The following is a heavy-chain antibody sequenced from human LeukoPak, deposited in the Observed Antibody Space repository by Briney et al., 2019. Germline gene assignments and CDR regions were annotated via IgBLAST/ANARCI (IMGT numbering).Heavy chain of an antibody. J-gene: IGHJ4*02. CDR1: GFTFSSYA. D-gene: IGHD2-2*01. CDR2: ISGSGGSA. CDR3: AKAYCSSTSCYQGY. V-gene: IGHV3-23*01. Sequence: PGGSLRLSCAASGFTFSSYAMSWVRQAPGKGLEWVSAISGSGGSAYYADSVKGRSTISRDNSKNTLYLQMNSLRAEDTAVYYCAKAYCSSTSCYQGYWGRGTLVIFSS.